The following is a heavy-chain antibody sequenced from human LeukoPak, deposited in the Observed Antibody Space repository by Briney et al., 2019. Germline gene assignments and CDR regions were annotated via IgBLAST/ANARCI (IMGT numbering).Heavy chain of an antibody. Sequence: ASVKVSCKGSGYTFTRYAMHWVGQAPGQRGEWMGGSNVSNGKTKYSQNFQGSVTITTDTSASTAYMELSSLRSEDTAAYYCARGSRSVRGLSPTYPSDYWGQGTLVTVSS. CDR1: GYTFTRYA. D-gene: IGHD3-22*01. V-gene: IGHV1-3*01. CDR2: SNVSNGKT. CDR3: ARGSRSVRGLSPTYPSDY. J-gene: IGHJ4*02.